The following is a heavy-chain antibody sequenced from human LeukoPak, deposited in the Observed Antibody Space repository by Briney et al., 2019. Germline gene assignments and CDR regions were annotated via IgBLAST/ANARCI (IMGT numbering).Heavy chain of an antibody. J-gene: IGHJ5*02. CDR1: GFTFSSYA. D-gene: IGHD3-10*01. CDR3: AKDVSSTGGFDP. CDR2: ISGSGGST. Sequence: GGSLRLSCAASGFTFSSYAMSWVRQAPGKGLEWVSAISGSGGSTYYADSVKGRFTISRDNSKNTLYLQMNSLRPEDTAVYYCAKDVSSTGGFDPWGQGTLVTVSS. V-gene: IGHV3-23*01.